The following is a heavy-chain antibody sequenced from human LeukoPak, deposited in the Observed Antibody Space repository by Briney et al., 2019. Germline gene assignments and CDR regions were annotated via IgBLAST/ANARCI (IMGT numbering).Heavy chain of an antibody. V-gene: IGHV3-21*01. Sequence: GGSLRLSCAASGFTFSSYSMNWVRQAPGKGLEWVSSISSSSSYIYYADSVKGRFTISRDNAKNSLYLQMNSLRAEDTAVYYCARGPGGDGDYADAYYYGMDVWGQGTTVTVSS. CDR2: ISSSSSYI. J-gene: IGHJ6*02. D-gene: IGHD4-17*01. CDR1: GFTFSSYS. CDR3: ARGPGGDGDYADAYYYGMDV.